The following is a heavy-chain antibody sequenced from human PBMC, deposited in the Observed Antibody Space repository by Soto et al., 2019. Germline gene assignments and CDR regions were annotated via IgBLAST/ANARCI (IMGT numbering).Heavy chain of an antibody. D-gene: IGHD2-2*01. Sequence: QVQLVQSGGEVKKPGASVMVSCKASGYTFTSYGISWVRQAPGQGLEWMGWTNTYDGNTYYAQKFQGRVTMTRDTSTSTVYMELGSLRSDDTAMYYCARDFYKSSSTWYDCFDPWGQGTLVTVSS. CDR1: GYTFTSYG. V-gene: IGHV1-18*01. J-gene: IGHJ5*02. CDR2: TNTYDGNT. CDR3: ARDFYKSSSTWYDCFDP.